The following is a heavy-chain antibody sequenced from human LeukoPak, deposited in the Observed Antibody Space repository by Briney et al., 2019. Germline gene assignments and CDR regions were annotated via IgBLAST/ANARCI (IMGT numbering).Heavy chain of an antibody. D-gene: IGHD5-18*01. J-gene: IGHJ4*02. CDR1: GLTFTDYR. CDR2: IKNVGSAT. Sequence: GGSLRLSCAASGLTFTDYRMHWVRQAPGKGLEWVSLIKNVGSATRYADSVKGRFTISRDDAKNTLDLQMNSLKVDDTAVYYCATGHSYGYDYWGQGTLVTVSS. V-gene: IGHV3-74*01. CDR3: ATGHSYGYDY.